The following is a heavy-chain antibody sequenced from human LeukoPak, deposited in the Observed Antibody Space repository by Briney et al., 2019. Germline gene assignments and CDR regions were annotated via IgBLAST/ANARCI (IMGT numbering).Heavy chain of an antibody. J-gene: IGHJ4*02. D-gene: IGHD3-22*01. CDR1: GYSISSGYY. Sequence: SETLSLTCTVSGYSISSGYYWGWIRQPPGKGLEWIGEINHSGSTNYNPSLKSRVTISVDTSKNQFSLKLSSVTAADTAVYYCARLPYYDTAEGDYWGQGTLVTVSS. CDR3: ARLPYYDTAEGDY. CDR2: INHSGST. V-gene: IGHV4-38-2*02.